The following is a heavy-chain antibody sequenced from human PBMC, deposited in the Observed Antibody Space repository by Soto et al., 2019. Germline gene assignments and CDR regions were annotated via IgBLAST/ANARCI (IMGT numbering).Heavy chain of an antibody. Sequence: QVQLVESGGGVVQPGRSVRLSCAASGFSFSYYAMHWVRQAPGKGLEWVAVIAYDSSKKYYADSVKGRFTMSRDNSKNTLYLQMNSLRDDDTAVYYCASPYCSGGSCYLTEYFQYWGQGTLVTVSS. CDR1: GFSFSYYA. CDR3: ASPYCSGGSCYLTEYFQY. CDR2: IAYDSSKK. D-gene: IGHD2-15*01. J-gene: IGHJ1*01. V-gene: IGHV3-30*03.